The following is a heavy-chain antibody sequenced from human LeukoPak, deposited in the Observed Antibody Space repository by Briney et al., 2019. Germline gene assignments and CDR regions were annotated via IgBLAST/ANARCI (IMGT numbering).Heavy chain of an antibody. CDR3: ARPQDRDGYNWDY. Sequence: SETLSLTCTVSGGSISSSSYYWGWIRQPPGKGLEWIGSIYYSGSTYYNPSRKSRVTISVDTSKNQFSPKLSSVTAADTAVYYCARPQDRDGYNWDYWGQGTLVTVSS. J-gene: IGHJ4*02. D-gene: IGHD5-24*01. CDR2: IYYSGST. V-gene: IGHV4-39*01. CDR1: GGSISSSSYY.